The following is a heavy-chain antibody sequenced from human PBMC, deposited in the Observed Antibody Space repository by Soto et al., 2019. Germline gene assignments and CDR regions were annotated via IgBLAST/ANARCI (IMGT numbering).Heavy chain of an antibody. CDR1: GFTFSNAW. V-gene: IGHV3-15*01. CDR3: TTGIKLLWFGELLVGMDV. J-gene: IGHJ6*02. D-gene: IGHD3-10*01. Sequence: EVQLVESGGGLVKPGGSLRLSCAASGFTFSNAWMSWVRQAPGKGLEWVGRIKSKTDGGTTDYAAPVKGRFTISRDDSKNTLYLQMNSLKTEDTAVYYCTTGIKLLWFGELLVGMDVWGQGTTVTVSS. CDR2: IKSKTDGGTT.